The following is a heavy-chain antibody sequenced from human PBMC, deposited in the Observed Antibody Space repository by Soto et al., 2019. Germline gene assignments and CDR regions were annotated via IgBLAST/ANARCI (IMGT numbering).Heavy chain of an antibody. V-gene: IGHV3-30-3*01. CDR1: GFTFSSYA. CDR2: ISYDGSNK. J-gene: IGHJ5*02. Sequence: GGSLRLSCAASGFTFSSYAMHWVRQAPGKGLEWVAVISYDGSNKYYADSVKGRFTISRDNSKNTLYLQMNSLRAEDTAVYYCARDFNTIIVVVPAANNWFDPWGQGTLVTVSS. D-gene: IGHD2-2*01. CDR3: ARDFNTIIVVVPAANNWFDP.